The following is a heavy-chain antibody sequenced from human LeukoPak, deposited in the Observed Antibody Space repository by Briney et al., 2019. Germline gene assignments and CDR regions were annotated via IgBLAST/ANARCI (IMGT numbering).Heavy chain of an antibody. J-gene: IGHJ6*03. CDR3: AMRHYYYYYMDV. Sequence: PGGSLRLSCAASGFTFSSYAMSWVRRAPGKGLEWVAAISGSGGSTYYADSVKGRFTISRDNSKNTLYLQMNSLRAEDTAVYYCAMRHYYYYYMDVWGKGTTVTVSS. V-gene: IGHV3-23*01. CDR1: GFTFSSYA. CDR2: ISGSGGST.